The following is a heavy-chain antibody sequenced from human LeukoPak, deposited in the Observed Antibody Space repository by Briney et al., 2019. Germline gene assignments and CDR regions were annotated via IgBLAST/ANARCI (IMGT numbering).Heavy chain of an antibody. J-gene: IGHJ5*02. CDR1: GYSFSNYW. Sequence: GESLKISCKSSGYSFSNYWIGWVRQMPGKGLEWMGIIYPGDSDTRYSPSFQGQVTISADKSISTAYLQWSSLKASDTAMYYCARRYYYDSSGYPNWFDPWGQGTLVTVSS. V-gene: IGHV5-51*01. CDR3: ARRYYYDSSGYPNWFDP. CDR2: IYPGDSDT. D-gene: IGHD3-22*01.